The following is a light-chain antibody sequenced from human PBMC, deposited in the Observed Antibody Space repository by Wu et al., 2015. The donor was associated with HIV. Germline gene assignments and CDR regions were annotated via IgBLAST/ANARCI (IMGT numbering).Light chain of an antibody. CDR2: GAS. CDR3: QQYGSSPLT. Sequence: DIVLTQSPGTLSLSPGERASLSCRASQSVYNNYLAWYQQKPGQAPRLLIYGASSRATGIPERFSGSGSGTDFTLTISRLEPEDFAVYYCQQYGSSPLTFGGGTKVEIK. J-gene: IGKJ4*01. CDR1: QSVYNNY. V-gene: IGKV3-20*01.